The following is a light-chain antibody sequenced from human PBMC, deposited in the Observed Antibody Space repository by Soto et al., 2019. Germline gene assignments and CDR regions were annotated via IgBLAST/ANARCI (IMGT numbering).Light chain of an antibody. V-gene: IGKV3-20*01. Sequence: ELVLTQSPGTLSLSPGERATLSCRASQRVSSSYLAWYQQRPGQAPRFLIYGASSRATGIPDRFSGSVSGTDLTLTISSPEPEDFAVYYCNEYGSSSYTFGQRTKMEIK. J-gene: IGKJ2*01. CDR1: QRVSSSY. CDR2: GAS. CDR3: NEYGSSSYT.